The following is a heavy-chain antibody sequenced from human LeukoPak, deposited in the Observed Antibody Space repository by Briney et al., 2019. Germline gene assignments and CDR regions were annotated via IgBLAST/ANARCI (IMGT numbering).Heavy chain of an antibody. Sequence: SGPTLVNPTQTLTLTCTFSGFLLSTSGVGVGWIRQPPGKALEWLALIYWNDDKRYSPSLKSRLTITKDTSKNQVVLTMTNMDPVDTATYYCALLQLEYYYDSSRYFQHWGQGTLVTVSS. J-gene: IGHJ1*01. V-gene: IGHV2-5*01. CDR3: ALLQLEYYYDSSRYFQH. D-gene: IGHD3-22*01. CDR2: IYWNDDK. CDR1: GFLLSTSGVG.